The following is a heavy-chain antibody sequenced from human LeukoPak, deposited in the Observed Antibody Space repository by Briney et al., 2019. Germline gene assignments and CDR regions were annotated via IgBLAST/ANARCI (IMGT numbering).Heavy chain of an antibody. CDR3: ARAHCSGGACPNWFDP. CDR1: GYTFTSYY. Sequence: ASVKVSCKASGYTFTSYYMHWVRQAPGQGLEWRGLIYPSGGTTGYAQKFQGRVTMTRDTSTSTVYMGLSSLRSDDTAVYYCARAHCSGGACPNWFDPWGQGTLVTVSS. D-gene: IGHD2-15*01. CDR2: IYPSGGTT. J-gene: IGHJ5*02. V-gene: IGHV1-46*01.